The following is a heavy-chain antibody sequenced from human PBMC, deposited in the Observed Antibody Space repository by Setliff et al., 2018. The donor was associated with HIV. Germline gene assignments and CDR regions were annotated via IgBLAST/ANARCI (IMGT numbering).Heavy chain of an antibody. J-gene: IGHJ4*01. D-gene: IGHD6-19*01. Sequence: PSETLSLTCTVSGGSINRISYYWGWIRQAPGRGLEWIGSIYNSGSTYYNPSLKSRIIISSDPSKNQISLRLTSVTAADTAVYFCARSLAGLMNYFDYWG. CDR3: ARSLAGLMNYFDY. CDR2: IYNSGST. CDR1: GGSINRISYY. V-gene: IGHV4-39*01.